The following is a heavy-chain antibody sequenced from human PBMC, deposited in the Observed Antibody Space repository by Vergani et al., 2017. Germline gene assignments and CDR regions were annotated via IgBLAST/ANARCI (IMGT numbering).Heavy chain of an antibody. CDR3: AKANPRNSGYDYLYYYHAMDV. Sequence: VQLVESGGGVVQPGRSLRLSCTSSGFTFNHYAMNWVRQAPGKGLEWVSGISGSGGNTYYAGSGKGRVTISRDSSKKTLCLQMSSLSAGDTALYYCAKANPRNSGYDYLYYYHAMDVWGQGTTVTVSS. J-gene: IGHJ6*02. D-gene: IGHD5-12*01. CDR1: GFTFNHYA. V-gene: IGHV3-23*04. CDR2: ISGSGGNT.